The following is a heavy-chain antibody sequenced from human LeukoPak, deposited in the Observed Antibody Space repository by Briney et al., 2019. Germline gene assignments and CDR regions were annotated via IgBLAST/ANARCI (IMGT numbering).Heavy chain of an antibody. CDR3: MSAHGY. Sequence: GGSLRLSCVASGYSFSTNMMTWVRQAPGKGLERVATILPGGKESYRVDSVKGRFIISRDNAKNLLFLQMNSLRGDDTALYYCMSAHGYWGQGTLVTVSS. CDR1: GYSFSTNM. V-gene: IGHV3-7*01. CDR2: ILPGGKES. J-gene: IGHJ4*02.